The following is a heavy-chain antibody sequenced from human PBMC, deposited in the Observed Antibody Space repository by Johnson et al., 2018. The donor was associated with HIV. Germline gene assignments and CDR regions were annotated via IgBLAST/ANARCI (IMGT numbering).Heavy chain of an antibody. CDR3: ARGAIKYSSSWLGAFDI. D-gene: IGHD6-6*01. CDR1: GFTVSSNY. V-gene: IGHV3-66*03. Sequence: MLLVESGGGLIQPGGSLRLSCAASGFTVSSNYMSWVRQAPGKGLEWVSVIYSGGSTYYADSVKGRFTISRDNSKNTLYLQMNSLRAEDRAVYYCARGAIKYSSSWLGAFDIWGQGTMVTVSS. CDR2: IYSGGST. J-gene: IGHJ3*02.